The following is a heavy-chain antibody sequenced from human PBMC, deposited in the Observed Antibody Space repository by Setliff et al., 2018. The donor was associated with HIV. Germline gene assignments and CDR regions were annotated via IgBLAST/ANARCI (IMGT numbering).Heavy chain of an antibody. CDR3: ARHIQAAGTGWFDP. D-gene: IGHD6-13*01. CDR2: IYHSGST. Sequence: LSLTCAVSGYSISSGYYWGWIRQPPGKGLEWIGSIYHSGSTYYNPSLKSRVTISLDTSKNQFPLKLSSVTAADTAVYYCARHIQAAGTGWFDPWGQGTLVTVSS. J-gene: IGHJ5*02. CDR1: GYSISSGYY. V-gene: IGHV4-38-2*01.